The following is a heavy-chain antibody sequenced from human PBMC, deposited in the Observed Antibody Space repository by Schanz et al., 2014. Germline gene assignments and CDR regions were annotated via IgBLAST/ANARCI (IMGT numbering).Heavy chain of an antibody. D-gene: IGHD2-2*01. Sequence: QGQLVQSGPEAKEPGASVKVSCEASRYTFNTYGLNWVRQAPGQGLEWMGWISAYTNNTNYAQKVQGRVTMTTDTSTGTAYMELRSLRSDDTAVYYCARDRRRYCSTASCLHDNWFDPWGHGTLVIVSS. V-gene: IGHV1-18*01. CDR1: RYTFNTYG. CDR3: ARDRRRYCSTASCLHDNWFDP. J-gene: IGHJ5*02. CDR2: ISAYTNNT.